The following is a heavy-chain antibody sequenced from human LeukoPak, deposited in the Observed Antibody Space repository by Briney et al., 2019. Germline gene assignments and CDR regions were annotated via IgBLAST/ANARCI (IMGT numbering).Heavy chain of an antibody. D-gene: IGHD6-6*01. CDR2: IIPIFGTA. Sequence: SVKVSCKASGGTFSSYAISWVRQAPGQGLAWMGGIIPIFGTANYAQKFQGRVTITTDESTSTAYMELSSLRSEDTAVYYCARASSESIAARPYWFDPWGQGTLVTVSS. CDR1: GGTFSSYA. J-gene: IGHJ5*02. V-gene: IGHV1-69*05. CDR3: ARASSESIAARPYWFDP.